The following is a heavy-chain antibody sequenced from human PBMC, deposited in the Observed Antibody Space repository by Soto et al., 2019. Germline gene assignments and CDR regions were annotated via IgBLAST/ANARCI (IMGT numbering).Heavy chain of an antibody. J-gene: IGHJ6*02. CDR1: GFTFSSYA. V-gene: IGHV3-30-3*01. CDR3: ARLLYDFWSGYYRRGTLDV. CDR2: ISYDGSDK. D-gene: IGHD3-3*01. Sequence: PGGSLRLSCAASGFTFSSYAMHLVRQAPGKGLEWVALISYDGSDKDYADSVKGRFTISRDNSKNTLYLQLNSLRAADTAVYYCARLLYDFWSGYYRRGTLDVWGQGTTVTVSS.